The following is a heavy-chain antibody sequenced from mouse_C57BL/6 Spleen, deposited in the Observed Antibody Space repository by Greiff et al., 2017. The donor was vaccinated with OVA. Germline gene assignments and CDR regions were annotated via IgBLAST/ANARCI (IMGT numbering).Heavy chain of an antibody. J-gene: IGHJ2*01. CDR3: ARRGGREYLDY. Sequence: QVQLQQSGPELVKPGASVKISCKASGYAFSSSWMNWVKQRPGKGLEWIGRIYPGDGDTNYNGKFKGKATLTADKSSSTAYMQLSSLTSEDSAVYFCARRGGREYLDYWGQGTTLTVSS. CDR2: IYPGDGDT. CDR1: GYAFSSSW. D-gene: IGHD3-3*01. V-gene: IGHV1-82*01.